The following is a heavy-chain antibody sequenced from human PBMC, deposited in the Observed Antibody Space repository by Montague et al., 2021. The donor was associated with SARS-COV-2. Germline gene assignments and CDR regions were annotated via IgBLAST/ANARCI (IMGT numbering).Heavy chain of an antibody. CDR2: PYTSGST. J-gene: IGHJ6*02. D-gene: IGHD6-19*01. V-gene: IGHV4-4*07. CDR1: GGSISNYY. CDR3: ARESGYSSGWRYYYGMDV. Sequence: SETLSLTCTVSGGSISNYYWTWIRQPAGKGLEWTGRPYTSGSTTYNPSLKSRVTMSIDTSKNQFSLNVTSVTAADTAIYYCARESGYSSGWRYYYGMDVWGQGTTVTVS.